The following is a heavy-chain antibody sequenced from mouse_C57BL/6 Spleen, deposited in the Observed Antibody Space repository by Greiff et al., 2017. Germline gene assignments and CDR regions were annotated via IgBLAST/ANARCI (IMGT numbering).Heavy chain of an antibody. J-gene: IGHJ2*01. Sequence: EVHLVESGGGLVKPGGSLKLSCAASGFTFSSYAMSWVRQTPEKRLEWVATISDGGSYTYYPDNVKGQFHISRDNAKNHLYLQMSHLKSEDTAMYYGARGGWEDYFDYWGQGTTLTVSS. CDR1: GFTFSSYA. CDR3: ARGGWEDYFDY. D-gene: IGHD1-1*02. V-gene: IGHV5-4*01. CDR2: ISDGGSYT.